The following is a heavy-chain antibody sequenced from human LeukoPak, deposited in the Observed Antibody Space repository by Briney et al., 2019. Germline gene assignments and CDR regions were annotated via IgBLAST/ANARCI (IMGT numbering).Heavy chain of an antibody. J-gene: IGHJ4*02. CDR3: AKDLRYGDYSDY. CDR1: GFTFSDYY. D-gene: IGHD4-17*01. Sequence: GGSLRLSCAASGFTFSDYYMSWIRQAPGKGLEWVSYISSSSSYTNYADSVKGRFAISRDNAKNSLYLQMNSLRAEDTAVYYCAKDLRYGDYSDYWGQGTLVTVSS. CDR2: ISSSSSYT. V-gene: IGHV3-11*05.